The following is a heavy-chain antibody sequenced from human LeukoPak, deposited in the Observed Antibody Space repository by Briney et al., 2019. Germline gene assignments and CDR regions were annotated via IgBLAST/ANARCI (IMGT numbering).Heavy chain of an antibody. CDR2: IYPGDSDP. V-gene: IGHV5-51*01. Sequence: GESLKISCQGPGYSFTSYWIGWVRQMPGKGLEWMGIIYPGDSDPRYSPSFQGQVTISADKSISTAYLQWSSLKASDTAMYYCAKQYFTPGPFDYWGQGTLVTVSS. CDR1: GYSFTSYW. D-gene: IGHD3-9*01. J-gene: IGHJ4*02. CDR3: AKQYFTPGPFDY.